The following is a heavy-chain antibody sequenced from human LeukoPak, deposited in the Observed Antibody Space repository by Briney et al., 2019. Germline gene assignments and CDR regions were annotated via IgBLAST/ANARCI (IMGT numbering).Heavy chain of an antibody. J-gene: IGHJ5*02. CDR2: ISVSSGST. CDR3: AKGFYFDP. CDR1: GFTLNNYA. D-gene: IGHD2/OR15-2a*01. Sequence: GGSLRLSCVASGFTLNNYAMSWVRQPPGKGLEWVSFISVSSGSTYYANSVKGRFTISRDNSRNTLYMEMNSLRAEDTAVYYCAKGFYFDPWSQGTLVTVSS. V-gene: IGHV3-23*01.